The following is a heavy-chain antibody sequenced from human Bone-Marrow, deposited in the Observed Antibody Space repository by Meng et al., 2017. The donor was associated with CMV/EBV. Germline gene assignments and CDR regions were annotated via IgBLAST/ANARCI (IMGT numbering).Heavy chain of an antibody. Sequence: CTVSGGAVSSGSCYWSWIRQPPGKGLEWIGYIYYSGSTNYNPSLKSRVTISVDTSKNQFSLKLSSVTAADTAVYYCARLSSLATGDYWGQGTLVTVSS. CDR1: GGAVSSGSCY. CDR2: IYYSGST. D-gene: IGHD6-6*01. J-gene: IGHJ4*02. V-gene: IGHV4-61*01. CDR3: ARLSSLATGDY.